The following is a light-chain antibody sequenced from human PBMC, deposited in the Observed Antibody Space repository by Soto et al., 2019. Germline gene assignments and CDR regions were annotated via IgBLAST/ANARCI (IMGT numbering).Light chain of an antibody. CDR3: ASWDTSLSVAM. J-gene: IGLJ3*02. CDR1: TSNVGTKH. Sequence: QSVFTQPPSVSAAPGQRVTISCSGSTSNVGTKHVSWYQQFPGTVPKVLIYDNDKRRAGIPNRFSGSRSGTSATLAITGLQAGDEADYYCASWDTSLSVAMFGGGTKVTV. CDR2: DND. V-gene: IGLV1-51*01.